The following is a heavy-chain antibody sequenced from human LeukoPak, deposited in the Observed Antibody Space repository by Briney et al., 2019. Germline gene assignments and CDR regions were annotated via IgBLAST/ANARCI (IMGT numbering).Heavy chain of an antibody. D-gene: IGHD2-2*01. CDR3: ARNITSLIPAGYFDY. Sequence: SESLSLTCTVSGGSIGSGRYYWAWIRQPPWNGLEWIGSIYNSWSTSYNPSLKSRVAMSVDTSKNQFSLRLSSVTAADTAVYYCARNITSLIPAGYFDYWGQGTLVAVP. CDR2: IYNSWST. V-gene: IGHV4-39*01. J-gene: IGHJ4*02. CDR1: GGSIGSGRYY.